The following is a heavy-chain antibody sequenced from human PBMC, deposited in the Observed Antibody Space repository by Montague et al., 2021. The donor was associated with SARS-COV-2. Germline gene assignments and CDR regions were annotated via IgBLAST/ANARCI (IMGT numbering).Heavy chain of an antibody. V-gene: IGHV1-8*01. CDR1: GYTFISYD. Sequence: SVKVSCKASGYTFISYDINWVRQATGQALEWMGWMNPNSGNTGYAQNFQGRVTMTRNTSINIAYMELNSLSAEDTAVYYCARVFRYSYAYDYWGQGTLVTVSS. CDR3: ARVFRYSYAYDY. D-gene: IGHD5-18*01. J-gene: IGHJ4*02. CDR2: MNPNSGNT.